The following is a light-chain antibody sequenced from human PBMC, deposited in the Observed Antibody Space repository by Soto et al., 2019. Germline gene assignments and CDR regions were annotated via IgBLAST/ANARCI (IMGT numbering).Light chain of an antibody. CDR1: SSNIGGNP. CDR2: DNN. J-gene: IGLJ2*01. Sequence: QLVLTQPPSASGTPGQRVTISCSGSSSNIGGNPVNWYQHVPGAAPKLLIYDNNQRPSGVPDRFSGSMSGTSASLAISGLQSDDEAHYYCSAWDDTLNVVFGGGTQLTVL. CDR3: SAWDDTLNVV. V-gene: IGLV1-44*01.